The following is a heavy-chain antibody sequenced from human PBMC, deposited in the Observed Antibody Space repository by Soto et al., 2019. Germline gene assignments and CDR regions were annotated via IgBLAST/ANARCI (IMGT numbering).Heavy chain of an antibody. V-gene: IGHV4-30-2*01. CDR2: MSHSGST. CDR1: GGSISSGGYS. CDR3: ARVTDS. Sequence: SETLSLTCAVSGGSISSGGYSWSWIRQPPGKGLEWIGYMSHSGSTYYNPSLEGRVTISIDRSKNQFSLKLSSVTAADTAVYYCARVTDSWGQGIVVTVSS. J-gene: IGHJ4*02.